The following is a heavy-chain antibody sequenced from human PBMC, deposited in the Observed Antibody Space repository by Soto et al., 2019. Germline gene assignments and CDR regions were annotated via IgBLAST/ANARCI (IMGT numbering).Heavy chain of an antibody. Sequence: SETLSLTCTVSGGSISSYYWSWIRQPPGKGLEWIGYIYYSGSTNYNPSLKSRVTISVDTSKNQFSLKLSSVTPDDTAVYYCGRLIGDSWLDSWGQGTLVTVSS. CDR1: GGSISSYY. CDR2: IYYSGST. J-gene: IGHJ5*01. CDR3: GRLIGDSWLDS. V-gene: IGHV4-59*08.